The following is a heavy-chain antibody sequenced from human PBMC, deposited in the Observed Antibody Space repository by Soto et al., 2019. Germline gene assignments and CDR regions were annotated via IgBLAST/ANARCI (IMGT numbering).Heavy chain of an antibody. CDR3: ARIIPLAYCGGDCYGAFDH. V-gene: IGHV1-69*06. Sequence: QVQLVQSGAEVKKPGSSVKVSCTASGGTFSSYAISWVRQAPGQGLEWMGGIIPIFGTANYAQKFQGRVTITADKSTSTAYMELSSLRSEDTAVYYCARIIPLAYCGGDCYGAFDHWGQGTLVTVSS. CDR2: IIPIFGTA. CDR1: GGTFSSYA. J-gene: IGHJ5*02. D-gene: IGHD2-21*02.